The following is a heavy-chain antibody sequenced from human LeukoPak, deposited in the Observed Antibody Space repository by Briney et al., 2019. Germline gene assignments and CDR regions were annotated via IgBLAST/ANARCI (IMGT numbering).Heavy chain of an antibody. Sequence: PGGSLRLSCAASRFTFSSYWMSWVRQAPGKGLEWVANIKQDGSEKYYVDSVKGRFTISRDNAKNSLYLQMNSLRAEDTAVYYCAKDGYYDFWSGFDYWGQGTLVTVSS. D-gene: IGHD3-3*01. CDR1: RFTFSSYW. V-gene: IGHV3-7*01. CDR3: AKDGYYDFWSGFDY. J-gene: IGHJ4*02. CDR2: IKQDGSEK.